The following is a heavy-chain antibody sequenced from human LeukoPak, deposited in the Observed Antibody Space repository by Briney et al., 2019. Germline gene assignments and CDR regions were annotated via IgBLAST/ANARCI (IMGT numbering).Heavy chain of an antibody. Sequence: GGSLRLSCAASGFTFSSYAMSWVRQAPGKGLEWVSAISGSGGSTYYADSVKGRFTISRDNSKNTLYLQMNSLRAEDTAVYYCAKRGDVDTAMVFSGPYYYYYMDVWGKGTTVTVSS. V-gene: IGHV3-23*01. CDR1: GFTFSSYA. D-gene: IGHD5-18*01. CDR2: ISGSGGST. J-gene: IGHJ6*03. CDR3: AKRGDVDTAMVFSGPYYYYYMDV.